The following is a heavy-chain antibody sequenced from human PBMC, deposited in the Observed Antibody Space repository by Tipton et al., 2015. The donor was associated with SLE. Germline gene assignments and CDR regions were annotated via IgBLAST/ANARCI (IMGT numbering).Heavy chain of an antibody. CDR3: ARPRTHYDSSGYPFDY. D-gene: IGHD3-22*01. CDR2: IWYDGSNK. V-gene: IGHV3-33*01. CDR1: GFTFSSYG. J-gene: IGHJ4*02. Sequence: RPLRLSCAASGFTFSSYGMHWVRQAPGKGLEWVAVIWYDGSNKYYADSVKGRFTISRDNSKKTLYLQMNSLRAEDTAVYYCARPRTHYDSSGYPFDYWGQGTLVTVSS.